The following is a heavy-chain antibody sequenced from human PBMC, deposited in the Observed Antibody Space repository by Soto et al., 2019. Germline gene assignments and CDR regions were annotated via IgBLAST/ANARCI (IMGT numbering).Heavy chain of an antibody. CDR2: IFSNDEK. V-gene: IGHV2-26*01. CDR3: ARILLGASSGWYLSRYYYYYGMDV. CDR1: GFSLSNARMG. J-gene: IGHJ6*02. D-gene: IGHD6-19*01. Sequence: QVTLKESGPVLVKPTETLTLTCTVSGFSLSNARMGVSWIRQPPGKALEWLAHIFSNDEKSYSTSLKSRLTISKDTSKSQVVLTMTNMDPVDTATYYCARILLGASSGWYLSRYYYYYGMDVWGQGTTVTVSS.